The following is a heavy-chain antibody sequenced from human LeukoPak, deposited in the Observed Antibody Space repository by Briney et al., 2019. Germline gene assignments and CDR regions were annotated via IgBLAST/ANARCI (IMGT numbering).Heavy chain of an antibody. CDR3: ARAPKGWIVTAISFDY. D-gene: IGHD5-12*01. CDR1: GFTFSSYS. V-gene: IGHV3-21*01. Sequence: GGSLRLSCAASGFTFSSYSMNWVRQAPGKGLEWVSSISSSSSDIFYADSVKGRFTISRDNAKSSLLPQMNSLRAEDTAVYYCARAPKGWIVTAISFDYWGQGALVTVPS. J-gene: IGHJ4*02. CDR2: ISSSSSDI.